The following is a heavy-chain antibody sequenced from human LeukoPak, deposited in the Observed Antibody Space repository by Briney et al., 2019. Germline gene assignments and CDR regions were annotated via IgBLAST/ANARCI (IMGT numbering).Heavy chain of an antibody. CDR2: IYYSGST. CDR3: ARERSPGSYYDAFDI. V-gene: IGHV4-59*01. CDR1: GGSISYYY. Sequence: SETLSLTCTVSGGSISYYYWSWIRQPPGKGLEWIGYIYYSGSTNYNPSHKSRVTISVDTSKSQFSLKLSSVTAADTAVYYCARERSPGSYYDAFDIWGQGTMVTVSS. J-gene: IGHJ3*02. D-gene: IGHD1-26*01.